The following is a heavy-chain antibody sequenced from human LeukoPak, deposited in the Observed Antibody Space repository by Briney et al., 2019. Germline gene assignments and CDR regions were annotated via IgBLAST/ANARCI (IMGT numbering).Heavy chain of an antibody. D-gene: IGHD2-2*01. CDR2: VSGADGTT. V-gene: IGHV3-23*01. J-gene: IGHJ6*03. Sequence: EGSLRLSCAASGFTFSAYGMSWVRQSPRKGLEWVSGVSGADGTTYYADSVKGRFTISRDNSKSTLYLQMNNLRAEDTAVYYCAKHWSYCSTTSCFFNYYYYYMDVWGKGTTVTVSS. CDR1: GFTFSAYG. CDR3: AKHWSYCSTTSCFFNYYYYYMDV.